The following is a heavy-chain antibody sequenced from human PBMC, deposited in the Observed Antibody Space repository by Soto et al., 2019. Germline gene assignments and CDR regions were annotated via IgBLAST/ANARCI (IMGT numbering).Heavy chain of an antibody. CDR2: VIPVFRTA. V-gene: IGHV1-69*12. Sequence: QVQLVQSGAEVKKPGSSVKVSCKSSGGTFSNSPISWVRQAPGQGLEWVGGVIPVFRTATYAQKFQGRVTTTADESTNTAYMELSSLRSGDTAVYFCARSRFVVGVTEDYYGMDVWGQGTTVTVSS. CDR3: ARSRFVVGVTEDYYGMDV. D-gene: IGHD3-10*01. CDR1: GGTFSNSP. J-gene: IGHJ6*02.